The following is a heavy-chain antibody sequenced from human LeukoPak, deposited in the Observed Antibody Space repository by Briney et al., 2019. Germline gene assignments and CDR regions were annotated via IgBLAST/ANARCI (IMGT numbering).Heavy chain of an antibody. Sequence: SETLSLTCTVSGGSISSSSYYWGWIRQPPGKGLEWIGSIYYSGSTYYNPSLKSRVTISVDTSKNQFSLKLSSVTAADTAVYYCAAGIAVAGRGVSWFDHWGQGTLVTVSS. V-gene: IGHV4-39*01. CDR3: AAGIAVAGRGVSWFDH. D-gene: IGHD6-19*01. J-gene: IGHJ5*02. CDR2: IYYSGST. CDR1: GGSISSSSYY.